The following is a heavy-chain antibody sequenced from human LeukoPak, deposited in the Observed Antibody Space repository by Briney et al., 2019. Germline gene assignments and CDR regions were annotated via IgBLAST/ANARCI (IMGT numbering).Heavy chain of an antibody. J-gene: IGHJ6*02. D-gene: IGHD6-13*01. CDR1: GYTFTSYA. CDR2: INTNTGNP. CDR3: ARDKVDSSSWYGGYYYYGMDV. V-gene: IGHV7-4-1*02. Sequence: ASVKVSCKASGYTFTSYAMNWVRQAPGQGLEWMGWINTNTGNPTYAQGFTGRFVFSLDTSVSTAYLQISSLKAEDTAVYYCARDKVDSSSWYGGYYYYGMDVWGQGTTVTVSS.